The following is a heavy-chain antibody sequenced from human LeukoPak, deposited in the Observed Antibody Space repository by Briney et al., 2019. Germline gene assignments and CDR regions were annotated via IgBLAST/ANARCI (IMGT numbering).Heavy chain of an antibody. CDR1: GFTFTSSA. J-gene: IGHJ1*01. Sequence: SVKVSCKASGFTFTSSAMQWVRQARGQRLERIGWIVVGSGNRNYAQKFQERVSITRDMSTGTAYMELSSLRSEDTAVYFCAAGTSGRPEYFQHWGQGTLVTVSS. CDR3: AAGTSGRPEYFQH. CDR2: IVVGSGNR. V-gene: IGHV1-58*02. D-gene: IGHD1-14*01.